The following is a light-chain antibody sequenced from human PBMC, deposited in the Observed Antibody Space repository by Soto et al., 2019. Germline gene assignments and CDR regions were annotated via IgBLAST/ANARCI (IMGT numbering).Light chain of an antibody. Sequence: QSVLTQPPSVSEAPGQRVTISCTGSSSNIGAGYAAHWYQQVPGTAPKLLIYENTNRPSGVPDRFSGSKSGTSASLAITGAQAEDEAESYYQSYDSSLSGYVFGTGTKVTVL. V-gene: IGLV1-40*01. CDR3: QSYDSSLSGYV. J-gene: IGLJ1*01. CDR1: SSNIGAGYA. CDR2: ENT.